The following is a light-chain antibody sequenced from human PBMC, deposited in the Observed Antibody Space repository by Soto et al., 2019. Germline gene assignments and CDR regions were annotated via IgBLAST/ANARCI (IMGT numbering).Light chain of an antibody. CDR1: SSDVGSYNP. J-gene: IGLJ1*01. Sequence: QSVLTQPASVSGSPGQSITISCTGTSSDVGSYNPVSWYQQHPGKAPKLMIYEGSKRPSGVSNRFSGSKSGNTASLTISGLQAEDEADYYCCSYAGSSLYVFGTGTKVTVL. V-gene: IGLV2-23*01. CDR2: EGS. CDR3: CSYAGSSLYV.